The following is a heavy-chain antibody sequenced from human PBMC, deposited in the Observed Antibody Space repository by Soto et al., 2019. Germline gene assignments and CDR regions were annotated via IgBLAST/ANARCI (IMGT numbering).Heavy chain of an antibody. V-gene: IGHV4-31*03. Sequence: PSETLSLTCTVSGGSISSGGYYWGWIRQHPGKGLEWIGYIYYSGSTYYNPSLKSRVTISVDTSKNQFSLKLSSVTAADTAVYYCARGTLDRHNWFDPWGQGTLVTVSS. CDR2: IYYSGST. J-gene: IGHJ5*02. CDR1: GGSISSGGYY. D-gene: IGHD1-1*01. CDR3: ARGTLDRHNWFDP.